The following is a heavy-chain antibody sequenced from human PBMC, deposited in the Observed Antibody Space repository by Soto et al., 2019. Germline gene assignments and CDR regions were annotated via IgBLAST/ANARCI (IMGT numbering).Heavy chain of an antibody. J-gene: IGHJ4*02. V-gene: IGHV3-23*01. CDR3: VKDDGGYPTTAPH. CDR2: ISGSGDRT. D-gene: IGHD1-1*01. CDR1: GITISNYP. Sequence: EVQLLESGGGLVQPGGSLRLSCAASGITISNYPMSWVRQAPGKGLDWVSGISGSGDRTYYADSAKGRFTISKDISRNSLSLQLDSLGVDDTAVYFFVKDDGGYPTTAPHWGQGTLVTVSS.